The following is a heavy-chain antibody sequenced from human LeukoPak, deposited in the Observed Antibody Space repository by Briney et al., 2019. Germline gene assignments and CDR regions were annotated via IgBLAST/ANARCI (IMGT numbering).Heavy chain of an antibody. D-gene: IGHD2-2*01. CDR2: IIPMFGTA. J-gene: IGHJ6*03. CDR3: ARAGGYCSSTSCYHSSYYYYYMDV. V-gene: IGHV1-69*13. CDR1: GGTFSSYA. Sequence: SVKVSCKASGGTFSSYAISWVRQAPGQGLEWMGGIIPMFGTANYAQKFQGRVTITADESTSTAYMELSSLRSEDTAVYYCARAGGYCSSTSCYHSSYYYYYMDVWGKGTTVTVSS.